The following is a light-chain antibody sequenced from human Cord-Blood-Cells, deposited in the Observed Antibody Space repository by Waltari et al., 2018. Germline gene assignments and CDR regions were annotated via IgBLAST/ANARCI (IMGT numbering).Light chain of an antibody. J-gene: IGLJ3*02. V-gene: IGLV2-11*02. CDR2: DVS. CDR3: CSYAGSYTWV. CDR1: SSDVGGYNY. Sequence: QSAMTQPRSVPGSPGQSVTIDCTGTSSDVGGYNYASWYQQHPGKAPKLMIYDVSKRPSGVPDRFSGSKSGNTASLTISGLQAEDEADYYCCSYAGSYTWVFGGGTKLTVL.